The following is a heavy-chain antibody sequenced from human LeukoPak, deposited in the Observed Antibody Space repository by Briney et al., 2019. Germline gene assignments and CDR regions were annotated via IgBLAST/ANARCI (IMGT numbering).Heavy chain of an antibody. J-gene: IGHJ2*01. D-gene: IGHD2-15*01. V-gene: IGHV3-23*01. CDR2: ISGSGGST. CDR1: GFTFSSYG. Sequence: GGSLRLSCAASGFTFSSYGMSWVRQAPGKGLEWVSGISGSGGSTYYADSLKGRFTISRDNAKNSLYLQMNSLRAEDTAVYYCARATVVPATDWYFDLWGRGTLVTVSS. CDR3: ARATVVPATDWYFDL.